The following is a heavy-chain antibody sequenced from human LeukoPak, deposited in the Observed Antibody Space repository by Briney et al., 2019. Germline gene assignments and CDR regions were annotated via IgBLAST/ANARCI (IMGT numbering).Heavy chain of an antibody. D-gene: IGHD6-13*01. CDR3: ASIGYSSSWYYFDY. V-gene: IGHV4-59*01. CDR2: IYYSGST. Sequence: SETLSLTCTVSGGSLSSYYWSWIRQPPGKGLEWIGYIYYSGSTNYNPSLKSRATISVDTSKNQFSLKLSSVTAADTAVYYCASIGYSSSWYYFDYWGQGTLVTVSS. J-gene: IGHJ4*02. CDR1: GGSLSSYY.